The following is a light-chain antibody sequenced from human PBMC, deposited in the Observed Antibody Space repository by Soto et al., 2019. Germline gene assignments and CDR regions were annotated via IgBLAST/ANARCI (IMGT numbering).Light chain of an antibody. J-gene: IGKJ4*01. CDR2: DAS. V-gene: IGKV1-5*01. CDR3: QQSYTTPLT. CDR1: QSISTW. Sequence: DIQITQSPSTLSAYVGDSVTITCRASQSISTWLAWYQQKPGKAPKLLIYDASSLEGGVPSRFSGSGSGTYFTLTISSLQPEDLATYYCQQSYTTPLTFGGGTKVDVK.